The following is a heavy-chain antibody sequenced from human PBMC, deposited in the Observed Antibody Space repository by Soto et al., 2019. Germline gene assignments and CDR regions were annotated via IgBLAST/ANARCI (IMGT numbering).Heavy chain of an antibody. J-gene: IGHJ6*02. D-gene: IGHD3-3*01. CDR2: ISAYNGNT. CDR1: GYTFTSYG. V-gene: IGHV1-18*01. Sequence: QVQLVQSGAEVKKPGASVKVSCKASGYTFTSYGISWVRQAPGQGLEWMGWISAYNGNTNYAQKLQGRVTMTTDTSTSTAYMELRRLRSDDTAVYYCARDPWTPDGKYDYYGMDVWGQGTTVTVSS. CDR3: ARDPWTPDGKYDYYGMDV.